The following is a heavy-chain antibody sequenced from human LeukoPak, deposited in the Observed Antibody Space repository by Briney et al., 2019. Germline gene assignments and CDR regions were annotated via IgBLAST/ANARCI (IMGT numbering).Heavy chain of an antibody. CDR3: AKDSGNPMVRGIYWYFDL. Sequence: GESLTLTCTDPGSPLSSYDMHGVSQPHGNGLVGVALISHDERYKYYGDSVKGRFTISRDNSKNTLYLQMSSLRAEDTAVYYCAKDSGNPMVRGIYWYFDLWGRGTLVTVSS. CDR2: ISHDERYK. D-gene: IGHD3-10*01. J-gene: IGHJ2*01. CDR1: GSPLSSYD. V-gene: IGHV3-30*18.